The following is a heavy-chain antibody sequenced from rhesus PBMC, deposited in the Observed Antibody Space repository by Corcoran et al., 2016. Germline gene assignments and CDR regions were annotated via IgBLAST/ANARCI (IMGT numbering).Heavy chain of an antibody. J-gene: IGHJ4*01. Sequence: QLQLQESGPGLVKPSETLSVTCAVSGGSISSSYWSWIRQAPGKGLEWVGYIYGSGSSTNYNPSLKSRVTLSVDTSKTQLSLKLSSVTAADTAVYYCASDPYSSWSFDYWGQGVLVTVSS. CDR2: IYGSGSST. CDR1: GGSISSSY. D-gene: IGHD6-13*01. V-gene: IGHV4-169*02. CDR3: ASDPYSSWSFDY.